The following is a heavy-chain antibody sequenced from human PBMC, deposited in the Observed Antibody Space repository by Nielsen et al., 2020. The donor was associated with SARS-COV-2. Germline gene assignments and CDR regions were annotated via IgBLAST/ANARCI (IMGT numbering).Heavy chain of an antibody. D-gene: IGHD6-13*01. V-gene: IGHV3-9*01. CDR2: ISWNSGSI. Sequence: GGSLRLSCAAPGFTFDDYAMHWVRQAPGKGLEWVSGISWNSGSIGYADSVKGRFTISRDNAKNSLYLQMNSLRAEDTALYYCAKFGGVAAGTDYWGQGTLVTVSS. CDR3: AKFGGVAAGTDY. CDR1: GFTFDDYA. J-gene: IGHJ4*02.